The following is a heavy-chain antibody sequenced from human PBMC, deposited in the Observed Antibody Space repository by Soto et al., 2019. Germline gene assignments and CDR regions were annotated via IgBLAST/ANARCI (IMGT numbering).Heavy chain of an antibody. CDR2: ISYDGSNK. V-gene: IGHV3-30-3*01. Sequence: PGGSLRLSCAASGFTFSSYAMHWVRQAPGKGLEWVAVISYDGSNKYYADSVKGRFTISRDNSKNTLYLQMNSLRAEDTAVYYCARALLRQSLVQDWGQGTLVTVSS. J-gene: IGHJ4*02. CDR1: GFTFSSYA. CDR3: ARALLRQSLVQD. D-gene: IGHD3-3*01.